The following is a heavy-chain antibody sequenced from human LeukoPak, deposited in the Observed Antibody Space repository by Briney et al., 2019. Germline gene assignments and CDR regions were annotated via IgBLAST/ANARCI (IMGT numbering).Heavy chain of an antibody. J-gene: IGHJ4*02. CDR1: GFTFSSYA. CDR2: INGSGGNT. V-gene: IGHV3-23*01. CDR3: AKASSGWYWGSFDY. D-gene: IGHD6-19*01. Sequence: PGGSLKLSCAASGFTFSSYAMSWVRQATGKGLEWVSAINGSGGNTYYADYVKGRFTISRDNSKNTLYLQMNSLRAEDTAVYYCAKASSGWYWGSFDYWGQGTLVSVSS.